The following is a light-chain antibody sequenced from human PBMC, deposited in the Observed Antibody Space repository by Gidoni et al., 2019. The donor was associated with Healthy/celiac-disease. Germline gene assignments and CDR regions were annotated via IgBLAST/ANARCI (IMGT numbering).Light chain of an antibody. CDR3: QQSYSTPFT. V-gene: IGKV1-39*01. CDR1: QSISSY. CDR2: AAS. Sequence: DIQMTPSPSSLSASVGDRVTITCRASQSISSYLNWYQQKPGKAPKLLIYAASNLESGVPSRFSGSGSGTDFTLTISSLQPEDFATYYCQQSYSTPFTFGPGTKVDIK. J-gene: IGKJ3*01.